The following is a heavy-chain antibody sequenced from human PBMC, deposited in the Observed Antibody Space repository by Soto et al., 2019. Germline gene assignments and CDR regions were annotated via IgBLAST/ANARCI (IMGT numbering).Heavy chain of an antibody. CDR2: IYYSGST. V-gene: IGHV4-59*01. CDR3: ARNPCGGSGGSCYSGGYYYYYSGMDF. Sequence: SETLSLTCTVSGGSISSYYWSWIRQPPGKGLEWIGYIYYSGSTNYNPSLKSRVTISVDTSKNQFSLKLSSVTAADTAVYYCARNPCGGSGGSCYSGGYYYYYSGMDFWGQGTTVTVSS. CDR1: GGSISSYY. J-gene: IGHJ6*02. D-gene: IGHD2-15*01.